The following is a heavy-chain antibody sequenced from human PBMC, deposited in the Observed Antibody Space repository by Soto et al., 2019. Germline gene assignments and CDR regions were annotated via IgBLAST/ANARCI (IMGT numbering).Heavy chain of an antibody. CDR3: ARDRRDGYNFDY. J-gene: IGHJ4*02. CDR1: GFTFSSYS. Sequence: GGSLRLSCAASGFTFSSYSMNWVRQAPGKGLEWVSSISSSSSYIYYADSVKGRFTISRDNAKNSLYLQMNSLRAEDTAVYYCARDRRDGYNFDYWGQGTLVTVTS. CDR2: ISSSSSYI. V-gene: IGHV3-21*01. D-gene: IGHD5-12*01.